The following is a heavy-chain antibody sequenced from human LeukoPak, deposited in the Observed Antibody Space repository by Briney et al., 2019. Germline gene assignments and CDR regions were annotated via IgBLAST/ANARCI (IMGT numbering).Heavy chain of an antibody. Sequence: SETLSLTCTVSGDSITGYYWNWIRQFPGKGLEWIGYIYYSGSTNYNPSLKSRVTISVDTSKNQFSLNLRSVTAADTAVYYCARMLDYRSIWYYFDQWGQGTLVTVSS. D-gene: IGHD6-13*01. CDR1: GDSITGYY. V-gene: IGHV4-59*01. J-gene: IGHJ4*02. CDR2: IYYSGST. CDR3: ARMLDYRSIWYYFDQ.